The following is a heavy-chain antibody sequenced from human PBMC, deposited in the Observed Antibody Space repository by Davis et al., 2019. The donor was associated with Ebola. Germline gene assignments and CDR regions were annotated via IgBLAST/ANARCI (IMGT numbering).Heavy chain of an antibody. V-gene: IGHV3-9*01. CDR2: INWDSSSR. CDR1: GFTFDDYA. Sequence: PGGSLTLSCAASGFTFDDYAMHWVRQVPGKGLEWDSGINWDSSSRVYVDSVKGRFTISRDNAKNSLSLQMDSLRTEDTALYYCAKAPFLEGAFDMWGQGTMVTVSS. J-gene: IGHJ3*02. D-gene: IGHD2/OR15-2a*01. CDR3: AKAPFLEGAFDM.